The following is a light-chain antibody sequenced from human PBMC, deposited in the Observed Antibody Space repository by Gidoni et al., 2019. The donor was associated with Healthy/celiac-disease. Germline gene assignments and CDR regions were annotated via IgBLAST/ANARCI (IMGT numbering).Light chain of an antibody. Sequence: DIQMTQSPSSLSASVGDRVTITCQASQDISNYLNWYQQKPGKAPKLLIYDASNLETGVPSRFSGSGSGTDFTFTISSLQAEDIATYYCQQYDNLPRYXFXQGTKLEIK. CDR1: QDISNY. V-gene: IGKV1-33*01. J-gene: IGKJ2*01. CDR3: QQYDNLPRYX. CDR2: DAS.